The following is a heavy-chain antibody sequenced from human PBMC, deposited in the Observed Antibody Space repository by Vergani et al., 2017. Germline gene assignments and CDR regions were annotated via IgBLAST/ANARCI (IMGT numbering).Heavy chain of an antibody. CDR3: ARDWSGGFAAAQPYFDY. J-gene: IGHJ4*02. D-gene: IGHD6-13*01. Sequence: EVQLLESGGGLVQPGGSLRLSCAASGFTFSSYAMSWVRQAPGKGLEWVSAISGSGGSTYYADSVKGRFTISRDNAKNSLYLQMNSLRAEDTAVYYCARDWSGGFAAAQPYFDYWGQGTLVTVSS. CDR1: GFTFSSYA. V-gene: IGHV3-23*01. CDR2: ISGSGGST.